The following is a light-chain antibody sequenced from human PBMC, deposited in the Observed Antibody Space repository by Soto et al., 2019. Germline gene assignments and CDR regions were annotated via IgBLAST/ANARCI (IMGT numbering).Light chain of an antibody. CDR1: SPNIGAGYD. CDR3: QSYDISLSVSVI. CDR2: GNS. Sequence: QSALTQPPSVSGAPGQRVTISCTGSSPNIGAGYDVQWYQQLPGAAPKLLIFGNSNRPSGVPDRFSGSRSGTSASLAITGLQAEDEADYFCQSYDISLSVSVIFGGGTKVTVL. J-gene: IGLJ2*01. V-gene: IGLV1-40*01.